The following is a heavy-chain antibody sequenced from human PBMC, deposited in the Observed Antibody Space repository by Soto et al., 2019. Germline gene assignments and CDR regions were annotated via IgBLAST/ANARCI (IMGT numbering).Heavy chain of an antibody. CDR2: ISWNSDAI. J-gene: IGHJ4*02. CDR1: GFTFDDYA. CDR3: AKDIARLPFTSFAV. Sequence: GGSLRLSCAASGFTFDDYAMHWVRQTPEKGLEWVSGISWNSDAIGYADSVKGRFTISRDNAKKSLYLQMHSLRVEDTALYYCAKDIARLPFTSFAVWGQGALVTVSS. D-gene: IGHD4-17*01. V-gene: IGHV3-9*01.